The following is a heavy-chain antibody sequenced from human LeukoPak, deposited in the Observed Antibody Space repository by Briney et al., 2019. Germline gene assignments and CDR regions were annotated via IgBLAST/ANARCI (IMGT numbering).Heavy chain of an antibody. J-gene: IGHJ6*03. CDR3: AKIGCSGGSCYGRAYYYYMDV. V-gene: IGHV3-53*01. CDR2: IYSGGST. Sequence: PGGSLRLSCAASGFTLSNNYMSWVRAARGKGLEWGSLIYSGGSTYYAASVKGRVTISRDNSKNTMYLQMNSLRAEDTAVYYCAKIGCSGGSCYGRAYYYYMDVWGKGTTVTISS. D-gene: IGHD2-15*01. CDR1: GFTLSNNY.